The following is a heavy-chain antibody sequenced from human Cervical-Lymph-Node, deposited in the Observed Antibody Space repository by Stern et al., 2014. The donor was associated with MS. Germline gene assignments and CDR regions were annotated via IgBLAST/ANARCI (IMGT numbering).Heavy chain of an antibody. V-gene: IGHV2-70*04. J-gene: IGHJ4*02. CDR2: IAWADDK. Sequence: QVTLRESGPALVKPTQTLTLTCTFSGFSLSTRGMRVSWIRQPPGQALEWLARIAWADDKFYSTSLKTRLTISKDTSKNQVVLTMTNMDPVDTATYYCARSPPYYEFWNDYYYFDYWGQGTLVAVSS. D-gene: IGHD3-3*01. CDR3: ARSPPYYEFWNDYYYFDY. CDR1: GFSLSTRGMR.